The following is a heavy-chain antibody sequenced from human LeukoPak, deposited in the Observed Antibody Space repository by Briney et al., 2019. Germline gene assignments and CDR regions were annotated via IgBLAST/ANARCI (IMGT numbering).Heavy chain of an antibody. CDR2: IYTSGST. CDR3: ARGLVSAFYYYYYMDV. V-gene: IGHV4-4*07. J-gene: IGHJ6*03. D-gene: IGHD6-6*01. Sequence: SETLSLTCTVSGVSISNGFWSWIRQPAGKGLEWIGRIYTSGSTNYNPSLKSRVTMSVDTSKNQFSLKLSSVTAADTAVYYCARGLVSAFYYYYYMDVWGKGTTVTVSS. CDR1: GVSISNGF.